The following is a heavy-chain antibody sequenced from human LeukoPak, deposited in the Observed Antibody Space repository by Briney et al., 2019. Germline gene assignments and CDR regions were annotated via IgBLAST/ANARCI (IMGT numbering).Heavy chain of an antibody. V-gene: IGHV4-59*12. CDR1: GGSISSYY. Sequence: SETLSLTCSVSGGSISSYYWSWIRQPPGKGLAWIGYIYYSGSTNYNPSLKSRVTISVDTSKNQFSLKLSSVTAADTAVYYCARDPGGSSWYLAVGNFQHWGQGTLVTVSS. J-gene: IGHJ1*01. CDR2: IYYSGST. CDR3: ARDPGGSSWYLAVGNFQH. D-gene: IGHD6-13*01.